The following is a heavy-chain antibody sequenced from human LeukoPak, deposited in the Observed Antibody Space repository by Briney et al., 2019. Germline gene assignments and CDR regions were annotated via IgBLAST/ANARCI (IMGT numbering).Heavy chain of an antibody. J-gene: IGHJ4*02. D-gene: IGHD3-10*01. CDR1: GYTFTSYA. CDR2: INTNTGNP. Sequence: ASVKVSCKASGYTFTSYAMNWVRQAPGQGLEWMGWINTNTGNPTYAQGFTGRFVFSLDTSVSTAYLQISSLKAEDTAVYYCARVGGETDLWFGIELGLNYWGQGTLVTVSS. V-gene: IGHV7-4-1*02. CDR3: ARVGGETDLWFGIELGLNY.